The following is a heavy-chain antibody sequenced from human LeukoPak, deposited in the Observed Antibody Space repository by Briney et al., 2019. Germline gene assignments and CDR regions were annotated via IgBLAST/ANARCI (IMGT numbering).Heavy chain of an antibody. CDR3: ARVPLAKYCGGDCYLNWFDP. CDR2: IYHSGST. Sequence: SETLSLTCTVSGYSISSGYYWGWIRQPPGKGLEWIGSIYHSGSTYYNPSLKSRVTISVDTSKNQFSLKLSSVTAADTAVYYCARVPLAKYCGGDCYLNWFDPWGQGTLVTVSS. V-gene: IGHV4-38-2*02. D-gene: IGHD2-21*02. CDR1: GYSISSGYY. J-gene: IGHJ5*02.